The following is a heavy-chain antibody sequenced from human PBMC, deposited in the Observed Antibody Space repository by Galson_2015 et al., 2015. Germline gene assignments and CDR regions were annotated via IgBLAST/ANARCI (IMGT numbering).Heavy chain of an antibody. CDR2: ISRNDDAI. CDR3: ARVNSGREVDY. V-gene: IGHV3-48*03. Sequence: SLRLSCAASGFTFSSFEMDWVRQAPGKGLEWLSYISRNDDAIYYADSVEGRFTISRDKAQNSLYLQMNSLRAEDTALYYCARVNSGREVDYWGQGILVTVSS. D-gene: IGHD3-10*01. CDR1: GFTFSSFE. J-gene: IGHJ4*02.